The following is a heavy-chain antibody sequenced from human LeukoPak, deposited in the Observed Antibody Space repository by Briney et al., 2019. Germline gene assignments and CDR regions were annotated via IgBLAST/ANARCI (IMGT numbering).Heavy chain of an antibody. CDR3: ARDQCRWVAYSSGCLPDY. V-gene: IGHV3-23*01. J-gene: IGHJ4*02. D-gene: IGHD6-19*01. Sequence: GGSLRLSCAASGFTFSSYAMSWVRQAPGKGLEWVSAISGSGGSTYYADSVKGRFTISRDNSKNTLYLQMNSLRAEDTAVYYCARDQCRWVAYSSGCLPDYWGQGTLVTVSS. CDR1: GFTFSSYA. CDR2: ISGSGGST.